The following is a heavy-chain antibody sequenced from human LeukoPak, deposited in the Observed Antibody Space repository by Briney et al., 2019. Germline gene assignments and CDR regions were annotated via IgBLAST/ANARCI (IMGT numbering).Heavy chain of an antibody. V-gene: IGHV3-30*03. Sequence: GGSLRLSCAASGFTFSSYGMHWVRQAPGEGLEWVAVISYDGSNKYYADSVKGRFTISRDNSKNTLYLQMNSLRAEDTAVYYCARDPPRESRGYIWFDTWGQGTLGTVSS. J-gene: IGHJ5*02. D-gene: IGHD3-22*01. CDR2: ISYDGSNK. CDR1: GFTFSSYG. CDR3: ARDPPRESRGYIWFDT.